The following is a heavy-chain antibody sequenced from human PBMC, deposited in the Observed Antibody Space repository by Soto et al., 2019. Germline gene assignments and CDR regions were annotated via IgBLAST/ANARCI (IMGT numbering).Heavy chain of an antibody. J-gene: IGHJ4*02. CDR3: TSQPLFGGYSYYFDY. CDR1: GFTSINAH. CDR2: IRSKSDDGTT. Sequence: GRSLRLSRVVSGFTSINAHMNRFRQPPGKGLEWVGRIRSKSDDGTTAYAAPVKGRFTISRDDSKNTLYLQMSSLKTEDTAVYYCTSQPLFGGYSYYFDYWGQGA. V-gene: IGHV3-15*01. D-gene: IGHD3-16*01.